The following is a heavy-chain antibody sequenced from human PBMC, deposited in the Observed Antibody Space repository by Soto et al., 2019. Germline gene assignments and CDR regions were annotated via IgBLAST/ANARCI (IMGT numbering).Heavy chain of an antibody. Sequence: QVQLVESGGGVVQPARSLRLSCAASGFPFSSYGMHWVRQAPGKGLEWVAFISYDGSTQYYVDSVKGRFTISRDNSKNTLYLQMNSLRVEDTALYYCAKDRQGMGVWGQGTTVIVSS. CDR1: GFPFSSYG. J-gene: IGHJ6*02. CDR3: AKDRQGMGV. V-gene: IGHV3-30*18. CDR2: ISYDGSTQ.